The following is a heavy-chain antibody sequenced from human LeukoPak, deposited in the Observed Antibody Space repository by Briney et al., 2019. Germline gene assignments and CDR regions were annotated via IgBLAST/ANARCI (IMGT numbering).Heavy chain of an antibody. CDR1: GGSISSGSYY. CDR2: IYTSGST. D-gene: IGHD2-15*01. Sequence: SQTLSLTCTVSGGSISSGSYYWSWIRQPAGTGLEWIGRIYTSGSTNYNPSLKSRVTISVDASKNQFSLNLSSVTAADTAVYYCARGRWSYFNYWGQGTLVTVSS. J-gene: IGHJ4*02. V-gene: IGHV4-61*02. CDR3: ARGRWSYFNY.